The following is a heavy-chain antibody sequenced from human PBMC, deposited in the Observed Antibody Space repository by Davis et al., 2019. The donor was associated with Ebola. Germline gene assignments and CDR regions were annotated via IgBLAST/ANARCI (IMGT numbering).Heavy chain of an antibody. Sequence: GESLKISCAASGFTFSSYSMNWVRQAPGKGLEWVSSISSSSSYIYYADSVKGRFTISRHNSKNTLYLQMNSLRAEDTAVYYCARGGYSYGFDYWGQGTLVTVSS. CDR2: ISSSSSYI. D-gene: IGHD5-18*01. V-gene: IGHV3-21*04. CDR3: ARGGYSYGFDY. J-gene: IGHJ4*02. CDR1: GFTFSSYS.